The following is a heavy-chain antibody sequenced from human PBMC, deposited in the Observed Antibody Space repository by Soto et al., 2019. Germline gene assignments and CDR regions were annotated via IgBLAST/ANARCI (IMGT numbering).Heavy chain of an antibody. CDR1: GGSFSGYY. D-gene: IGHD2-2*01. J-gene: IGHJ6*02. V-gene: IGHV4-34*01. CDR2: INHSGST. Sequence: SETLSLTCAVYGGSFSGYYWSWIRQPPGKGLEWIGEINHSGSTNYNPSPKSRVTISVDTSKNQFSLKLSSVTAADTAVYYCARYCSSTSCYSRYYYYGMGVWGQGTTVTVSS. CDR3: ARYCSSTSCYSRYYYYGMGV.